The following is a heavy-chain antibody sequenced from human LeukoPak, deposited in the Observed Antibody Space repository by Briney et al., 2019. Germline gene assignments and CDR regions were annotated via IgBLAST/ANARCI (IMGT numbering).Heavy chain of an antibody. D-gene: IGHD3-3*01. V-gene: IGHV4-30-4*08. CDR1: GGSISSGDYY. CDR2: IYYSGST. Sequence: NTSETLSLTCTVSGGSISSGDYYWSWIRQPPGKGLEWIGYIYYSGSTYYNPSPKSRGTISVDTSKNQLSLQLSSVTAADTAVYYCARSEYYDFWSGSPTGYNWFDPWGQGTLVTVSS. J-gene: IGHJ5*02. CDR3: ARSEYYDFWSGSPTGYNWFDP.